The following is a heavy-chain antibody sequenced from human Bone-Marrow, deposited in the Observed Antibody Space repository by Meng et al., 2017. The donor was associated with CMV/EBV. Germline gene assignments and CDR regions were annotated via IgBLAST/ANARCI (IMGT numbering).Heavy chain of an antibody. V-gene: IGHV4-39*07. D-gene: IGHD3-22*01. Sequence: SETLSLTCTVSGGSISSSSYYWGWIRQPPGKGLEWIGSIYYSGSTYYNPSLKSRVTISVDTSKNQFSLKLSSVSPEDTAVYYCARALSGYYYSYYFDYWGQGTLVTVSS. CDR3: ARALSGYYYSYYFDY. J-gene: IGHJ4*02. CDR2: IYYSGST. CDR1: GGSISSSSYY.